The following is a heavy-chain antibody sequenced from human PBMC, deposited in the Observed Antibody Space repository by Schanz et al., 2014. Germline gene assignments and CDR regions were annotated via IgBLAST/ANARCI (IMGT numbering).Heavy chain of an antibody. CDR1: GFTFSGFW. CDR3: ARIGGSVFDY. J-gene: IGHJ4*02. CDR2: ISGSGGST. Sequence: VQLVESGGGLVQPGGSLRLSCAASGFTFSGFWMTWVRQAPGKGLEWVSAISGSGGSTYYADSVKGRFTISRDNSKNSLYLQMNSLRAEDTAVYYCARIGGSVFDYWAQGTLVTVSS. D-gene: IGHD3-10*01. V-gene: IGHV3-23*04.